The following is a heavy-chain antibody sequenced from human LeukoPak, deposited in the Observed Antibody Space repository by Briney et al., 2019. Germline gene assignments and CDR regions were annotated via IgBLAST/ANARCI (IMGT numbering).Heavy chain of an antibody. CDR3: ARIWSARDWFDP. Sequence: GGSLRLSCAASGFTFRDYAMTWIRQAPGKGLEWISYIKKRSAATYYADSVAGRFVISRDDAKNSLNLHLTNLRVEDTATYFCARIWSARDWFDPWGQGTLVTVSS. J-gene: IGHJ5*02. CDR1: GFTFRDYA. D-gene: IGHD1-1*01. CDR2: IKKRSAAT. V-gene: IGHV3-11*01.